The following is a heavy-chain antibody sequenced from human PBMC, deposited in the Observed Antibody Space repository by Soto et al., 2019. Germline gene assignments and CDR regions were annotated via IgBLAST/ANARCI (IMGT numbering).Heavy chain of an antibody. J-gene: IGHJ4*02. D-gene: IGHD5-18*01. Sequence: PGGSLRLSCAVSGFTFSSYWMNRVRQAPGKGLEWVANIKQDGSQRYYMDSVKGRFTISRDNAKNSLYLQMNGLRAEDTAIYYCARPFAGTALFASDFWGQGALVTVSS. CDR1: GFTFSSYW. CDR3: ARPFAGTALFASDF. CDR2: IKQDGSQR. V-gene: IGHV3-7*05.